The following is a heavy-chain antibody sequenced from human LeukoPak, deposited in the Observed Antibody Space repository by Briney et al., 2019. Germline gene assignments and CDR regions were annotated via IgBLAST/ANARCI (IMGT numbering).Heavy chain of an antibody. CDR1: GFTFSSYA. CDR3: AKDPGVVPAHYFDY. V-gene: IGHV3-23*01. CDR2: TGSTGVST. D-gene: IGHD2-2*01. J-gene: IGHJ4*02. Sequence: GGSLRLSCAASGFTFSSYAMNWVRQAPGKGLGWVSGTGSTGVSTFYADSVKGRFTVSRDNSKNTLSLQMNSLRAEDTAVYYCAKDPGVVPAHYFDYWGQGPLVTVSS.